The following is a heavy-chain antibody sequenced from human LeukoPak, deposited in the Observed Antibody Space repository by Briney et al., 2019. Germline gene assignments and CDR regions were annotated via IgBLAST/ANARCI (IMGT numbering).Heavy chain of an antibody. CDR3: ARHVEVGSRGRPLPDPYSGWYVFHPYYYYGMDV. CDR2: IYYSGST. CDR1: GGSISSYY. V-gene: IGHV4-59*08. D-gene: IGHD6-19*01. Sequence: SETLSLTCTVSGGSISSYYWSWIRQPPGKGLEWIGYIYYSGSTNYNPYLKSRVTISVDTSKNQFSLKLSSVTAADTAVYYCARHVEVGSRGRPLPDPYSGWYVFHPYYYYGMDVWGQGTTVTVSS. J-gene: IGHJ6*02.